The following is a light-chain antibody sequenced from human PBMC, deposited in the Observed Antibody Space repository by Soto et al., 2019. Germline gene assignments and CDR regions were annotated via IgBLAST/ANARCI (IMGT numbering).Light chain of an antibody. CDR1: SSDVGAYKY. V-gene: IGLV2-14*01. Sequence: QSALTQPGSGSGSPGQSITISCTGTSSDVGAYKYVSWCQQHPGKAPKLRIYEVSNRPSGVSNRFSGSKSGNTASVTISGLQAEAEADYYCTSYTSSNTQVFGIGTKVTVL. CDR2: EVS. J-gene: IGLJ1*01. CDR3: TSYTSSNTQV.